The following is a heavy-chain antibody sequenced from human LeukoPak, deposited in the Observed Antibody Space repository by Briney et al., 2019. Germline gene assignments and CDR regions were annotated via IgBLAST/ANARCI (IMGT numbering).Heavy chain of an antibody. J-gene: IGHJ4*02. V-gene: IGHV4-59*01. CDR2: IYYSGST. CDR3: ASGSPFWSGYYTLDY. D-gene: IGHD3-3*01. CDR1: GGSISSYY. Sequence: SETLSLTCTVSGGSISSYYWSWIRQPPGKGLEWIGYIYYSGSTNYNPSLKSRVTISVDTSKNQFSLKLSSVTAADTAVYYCASGSPFWSGYYTLDYWGQGTLVTVSS.